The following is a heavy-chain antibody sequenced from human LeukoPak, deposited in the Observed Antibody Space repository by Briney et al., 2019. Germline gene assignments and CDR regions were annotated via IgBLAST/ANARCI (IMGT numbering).Heavy chain of an antibody. CDR3: AKSYDASIAAGWGLDP. CDR1: GFTFSSHG. CDR2: ISSSSSYI. V-gene: IGHV3-21*04. D-gene: IGHD6-13*01. J-gene: IGHJ5*02. Sequence: GGSLRLSCAASGFTFSSHGMSWVRQAPGKGLEWVSSISSSSSYIYYADSVKGRFTFSRDNAKNSLYLQMNSLRAEDMALYYCAKSYDASIAAGWGLDPWGHGTLVTVSS.